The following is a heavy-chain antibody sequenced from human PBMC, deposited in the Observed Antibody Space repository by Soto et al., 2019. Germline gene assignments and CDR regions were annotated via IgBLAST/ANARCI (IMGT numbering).Heavy chain of an antibody. D-gene: IGHD1-1*01. CDR1: GGTFSNYA. CDR2: ILPIFGTA. Sequence: SLQVSCKASGGTFSNYAISWVRQAPGQGLEWMGGILPIFGTANYAQKFQGGVTITRDTPTSTVYMDLSSRRYEDTAVYYCARDHSQNDGTAPTSSWLHSWG. CDR3: ARDHSQNDGTAPTSSWLHS. J-gene: IGHJ5*01. V-gene: IGHV1-69*05.